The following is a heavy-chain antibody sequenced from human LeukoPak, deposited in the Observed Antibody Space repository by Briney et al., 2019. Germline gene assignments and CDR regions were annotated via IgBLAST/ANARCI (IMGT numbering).Heavy chain of an antibody. V-gene: IGHV3-7*01. CDR1: GYSFSTNM. J-gene: IGHJ4*02. D-gene: IGHD3-9*01. CDR3: SAHGY. CDR2: ILPGGRES. Sequence: GGSLRLSCVVSGYSFSTNMMTWVRQAPGKGLEWVATILPGGRESYRVDSVKGGFTISRDNAKNSLYLQMNILRAEDTAVYYLSAHGYWGQGTLVTVTS.